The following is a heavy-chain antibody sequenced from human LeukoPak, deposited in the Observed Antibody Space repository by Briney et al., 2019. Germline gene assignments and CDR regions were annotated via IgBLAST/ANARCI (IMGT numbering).Heavy chain of an antibody. CDR3: ARDLNWNPLDY. J-gene: IGHJ4*02. CDR2: ISSSGNTI. D-gene: IGHD1-1*01. Sequence: GGSLRLSCAASGFTLSSYEMNWVRQAPGKGLEWVSYISSSGNTIYYADSVKGRFTVSRDNAKNSLYLQMNSLRAEDTAVYYCARDLNWNPLDYWGQGTLVTVSS. V-gene: IGHV3-48*03. CDR1: GFTLSSYE.